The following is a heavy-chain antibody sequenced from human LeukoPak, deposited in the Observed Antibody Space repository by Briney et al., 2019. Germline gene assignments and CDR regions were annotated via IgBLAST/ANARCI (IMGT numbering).Heavy chain of an antibody. Sequence: ASVKVSCKASGYTFINNVIHWVRQAPGERPEWMGWINAGNGHTRYSQELQDRVTIKRDTSATTAYMELSSLRSEDMAVYYCAREDASGSFDLWGQGTLITVSS. D-gene: IGHD3-10*01. V-gene: IGHV1-3*03. CDR2: INAGNGHT. J-gene: IGHJ5*02. CDR1: GYTFINNV. CDR3: AREDASGSFDL.